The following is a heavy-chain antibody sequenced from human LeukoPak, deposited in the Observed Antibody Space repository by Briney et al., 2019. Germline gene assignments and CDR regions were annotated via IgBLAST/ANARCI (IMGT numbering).Heavy chain of an antibody. CDR3: ARDLVVVTGLRSRGSFDI. J-gene: IGHJ3*02. D-gene: IGHD2-21*02. CDR1: GYNFTSYY. Sequence: ASVKVSCKASGYNFTSYYMHWVRQAPGQGLEWMGIINPSGGTTSYTQKFQGRVTVTRDTSTSTVYMELSSLRSEDTAVYYCARDLVVVTGLRSRGSFDIWGQGTMVTVSS. V-gene: IGHV1-46*01. CDR2: INPSGGTT.